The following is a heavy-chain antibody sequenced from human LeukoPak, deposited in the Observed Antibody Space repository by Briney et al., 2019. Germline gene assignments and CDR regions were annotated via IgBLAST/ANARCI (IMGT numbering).Heavy chain of an antibody. D-gene: IGHD6-13*01. V-gene: IGHV3-30*04. Sequence: PGRSLRLSCAASGFTFSSYALHWVRQAPGKGLEWVAVISYDGSNKYYADSVKGRFTISRDNSKNTLYLQMNSLRAEDTAVYYCARPFIAAAGPFDYWGQATLVTVSS. J-gene: IGHJ4*02. CDR2: ISYDGSNK. CDR3: ARPFIAAAGPFDY. CDR1: GFTFSSYA.